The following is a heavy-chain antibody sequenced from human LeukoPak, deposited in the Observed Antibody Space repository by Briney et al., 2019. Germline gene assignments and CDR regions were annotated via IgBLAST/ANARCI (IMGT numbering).Heavy chain of an antibody. Sequence: EFLKISCKGSRYSFTSYWIGWVRQVPGKGLEWMGIIYPGDSVTRYSPSFQGQVTISADKSINTAYLQWSTLKASDTAMYYCARPGVTGTKLHYWVQGTLVTVSS. CDR2: IYPGDSVT. D-gene: IGHD1-20*01. V-gene: IGHV5-51*01. CDR1: RYSFTSYW. CDR3: ARPGVTGTKLHY. J-gene: IGHJ4*02.